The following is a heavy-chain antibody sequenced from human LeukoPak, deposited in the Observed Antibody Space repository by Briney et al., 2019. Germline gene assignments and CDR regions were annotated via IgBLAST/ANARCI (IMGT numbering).Heavy chain of an antibody. CDR1: GGSTSSGGYS. V-gene: IGHV4-30-2*01. Sequence: PSQTLSLTCAVSGGSTSSGGYSWSWIRQPPGKGLGWIGYIYHSGSTYYNPSLKSRVTISVDRSKSQFSLKLSSVTAADTAVYYCARGITMVRGVDFNWFDPWGQGTLVTVSS. CDR2: IYHSGST. CDR3: ARGITMVRGVDFNWFDP. J-gene: IGHJ5*02. D-gene: IGHD3-10*01.